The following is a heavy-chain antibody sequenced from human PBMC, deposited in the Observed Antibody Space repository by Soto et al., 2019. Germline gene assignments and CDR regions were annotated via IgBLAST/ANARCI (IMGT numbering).Heavy chain of an antibody. Sequence: SQTLSRTCASSGDSVCSNSAPWNWIRQSPSRGLEWLGRTYYRSKWYNDYAVSVKSRITINPDTSKNQFSLQLNSVTPEDTAVYYCARRPYQWLSKTYAFDIWGQGTMVTVSS. CDR2: TYYRSKWYN. D-gene: IGHD6-19*01. CDR1: GDSVCSNSAP. CDR3: ARRPYQWLSKTYAFDI. V-gene: IGHV6-1*01. J-gene: IGHJ3*02.